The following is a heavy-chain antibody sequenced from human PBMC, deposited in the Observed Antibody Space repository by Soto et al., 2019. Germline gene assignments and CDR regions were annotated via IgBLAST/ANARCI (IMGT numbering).Heavy chain of an antibody. V-gene: IGHV4-34*01. D-gene: IGHD4-17*01. J-gene: IGHJ4*02. CDR2: IDQSGST. Sequence: SETLSLTCAVYGPSFSGYYWSWIRQAPGKGLEWIGEIDQSGSTNYNPSLKSRVTISIDPSRKEFYLKVSSVTAADTALYYCARNDYGDFRPVYWGQGALVTVSS. CDR3: ARNDYGDFRPVY. CDR1: GPSFSGYY.